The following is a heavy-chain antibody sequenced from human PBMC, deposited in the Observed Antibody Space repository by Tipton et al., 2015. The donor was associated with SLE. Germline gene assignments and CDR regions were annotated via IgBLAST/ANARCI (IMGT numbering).Heavy chain of an antibody. Sequence: TLSLTCTVSGGSISSYYWSWIRQPPGKGLEWIGFIYTSGNTNYNPSLKSRVTISVDTSKNQFSLKLSSVTAADTAVYYCARHVPELGYYYYGMDVWGQGTTVTVSS. CDR1: GGSISSYY. J-gene: IGHJ6*02. CDR3: ARHVPELGYYYYGMDV. CDR2: IYTSGNT. V-gene: IGHV4-4*09. D-gene: IGHD1-14*01.